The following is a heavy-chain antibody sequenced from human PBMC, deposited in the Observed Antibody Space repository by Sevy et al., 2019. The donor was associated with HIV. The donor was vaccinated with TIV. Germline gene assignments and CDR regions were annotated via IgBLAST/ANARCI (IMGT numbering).Heavy chain of an antibody. Sequence: GGSLRLSCAVSGFTFSDYYMTWIRQSPGKGLEWVSYISSGSSYTNYADSVKGRFTISRDNAKNSLYLEIHTLRPEDTAVYYCARSRSNYADYYFDYWAHGTVVTVPQ. J-gene: IGHJ4*01. CDR1: GFTFSDYY. D-gene: IGHD4-17*01. CDR3: ARSRSNYADYYFDY. CDR2: ISSGSSYT. V-gene: IGHV3-11*06.